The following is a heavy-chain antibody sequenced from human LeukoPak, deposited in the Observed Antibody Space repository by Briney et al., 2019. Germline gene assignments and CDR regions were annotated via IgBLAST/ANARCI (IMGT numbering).Heavy chain of an antibody. CDR2: ISSSGSTI. Sequence: GGSLRLSCAASGFTFSSYEMNWVRQAPGKGLEGVSYISSSGSTIYYADSVKGRFTISRDNAKNSLYLQMNSLRAEDTAVYYCARAAATQWELLRYYFDYWGQGTLVTVSS. D-gene: IGHD1-26*01. CDR1: GFTFSSYE. J-gene: IGHJ4*02. CDR3: ARAAATQWELLRYYFDY. V-gene: IGHV3-48*03.